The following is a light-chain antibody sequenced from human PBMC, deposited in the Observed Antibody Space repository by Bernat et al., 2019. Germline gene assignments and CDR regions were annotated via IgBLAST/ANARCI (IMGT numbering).Light chain of an antibody. CDR2: EVS. CDR3: SSYTSSNTLV. J-gene: IGLJ3*02. Sequence: QSALTQPASVSGSPGQSITISCTGTSSDVGSYNLVSWYQQHPGKAPKLMIYEVSKWPSGVSNRFSGSKSGNTASLTISGLQAEDDADYYCSSYTSSNTLVFGGGTKLTVL. V-gene: IGLV2-14*02. CDR1: SSDVGSYNL.